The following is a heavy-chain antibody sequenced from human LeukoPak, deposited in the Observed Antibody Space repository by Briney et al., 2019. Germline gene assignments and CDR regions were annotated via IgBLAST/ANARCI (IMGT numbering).Heavy chain of an antibody. CDR3: ARERFLVSSSSHFDY. CDR2: ISSSSSYI. CDR1: GFTFSSYS. J-gene: IGHJ4*02. V-gene: IGHV3-21*01. Sequence: GGSLRLSCAASGFTFSSYSMNWVRQAPGKGLEWVSSISSSSSYIYYADSVKGRFTISRDNAKNSLYLQMNSLRAEDTAVYYCARERFLVSSSSHFDYWGQGTLVTVSS. D-gene: IGHD6-6*01.